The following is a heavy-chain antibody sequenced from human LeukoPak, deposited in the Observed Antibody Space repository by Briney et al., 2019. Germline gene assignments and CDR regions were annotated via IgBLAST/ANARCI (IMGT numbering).Heavy chain of an antibody. J-gene: IGHJ4*02. V-gene: IGHV1-69*13. Sequence: SVKVSCKASGGTFSSYAISWVRQAPGQGLEWMGGIIPIFGTANYAQKFQGRVTITADESTSTAYMELSSLRSEDTAVYYCTSIVGATYHYFDYWGQGTLVTVSS. CDR2: IIPIFGTA. D-gene: IGHD1-26*01. CDR1: GGTFSSYA. CDR3: TSIVGATYHYFDY.